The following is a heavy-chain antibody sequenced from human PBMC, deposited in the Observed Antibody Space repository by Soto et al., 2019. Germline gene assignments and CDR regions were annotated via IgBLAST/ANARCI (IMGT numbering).Heavy chain of an antibody. D-gene: IGHD2-15*01. Sequence: VQLVESGGGLVQPGGSLRLSCAASGFTFSSYSMNWVRQAPGKGLEWVAVISYDGSNKYYADSVKGRFTISRDNSKNTLYLQMNSLRAEDTAVYYCVGGGSYYYYGMDVWGQGTTVTVSS. CDR2: ISYDGSNK. V-gene: IGHV3-30*03. CDR1: GFTFSSYS. CDR3: VGGGSYYYYGMDV. J-gene: IGHJ6*02.